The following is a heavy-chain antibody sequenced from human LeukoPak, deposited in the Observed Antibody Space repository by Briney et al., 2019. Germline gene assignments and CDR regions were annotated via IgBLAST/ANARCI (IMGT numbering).Heavy chain of an antibody. CDR2: ICNDGSKK. Sequence: GGSLRLSCAASGFTFSSYGMHWVRQAPGKGLEWVAVICNDGSKKYYADSVKGRFTISRDNSKNTLYLQMNSLRAEDTAVYYCARDGSDYGSGWGGYFDYWGQGTLVTVSS. CDR3: ARDGSDYGSGWGGYFDY. J-gene: IGHJ4*02. V-gene: IGHV3-33*01. D-gene: IGHD3-10*01. CDR1: GFTFSSYG.